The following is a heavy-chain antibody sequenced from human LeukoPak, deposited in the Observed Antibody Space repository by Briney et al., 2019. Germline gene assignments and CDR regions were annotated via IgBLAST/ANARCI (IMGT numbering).Heavy chain of an antibody. D-gene: IGHD1-1*01. J-gene: IGHJ4*02. CDR3: AKANWVSNADAVW. V-gene: IGHV3-23*01. Sequence: GGSLRLPCAASGFTFSSYAMSWVRQAPGKGLEWVSAISGSGGSTYYADSVKGRFTLSRDDSRNTVYLQLNNLRVEDTAIYYCAKANWVSNADAVWWGQGTQVTVSS. CDR1: GFTFSSYA. CDR2: ISGSGGST.